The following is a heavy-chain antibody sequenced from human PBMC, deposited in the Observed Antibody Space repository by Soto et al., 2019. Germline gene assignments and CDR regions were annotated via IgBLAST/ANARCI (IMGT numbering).Heavy chain of an antibody. Sequence: QVQLVESGGGVVQPGRSLRLSCAASGFTFSSYGMHWVRQAPGKGLEWVAVISYDGSNKYYADSVKGRFTISRDNSKNTLYLQMNSLRAGDTAVYYCAKGGIAARPEDGMDVWGQGTTVTVSS. CDR2: ISYDGSNK. D-gene: IGHD6-6*01. CDR3: AKGGIAARPEDGMDV. CDR1: GFTFSSYG. J-gene: IGHJ6*02. V-gene: IGHV3-30*18.